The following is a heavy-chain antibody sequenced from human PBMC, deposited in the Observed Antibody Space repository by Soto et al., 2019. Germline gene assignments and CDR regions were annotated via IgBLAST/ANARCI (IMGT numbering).Heavy chain of an antibody. CDR3: AREGLGGEKDY. CDR1: GYTFTSYY. Sequence: QVQLVQSGAEVKKPGASVNVSCKASGYTFTSYYIHWVRQAPGQGLEWMGWINCNSGGTNYAQKFQGRGTVTRDTSISTFYMELSRLRSDDTAVYYCAREGLGGEKDYWGQGTLVTVSS. V-gene: IGHV1-2*02. CDR2: INCNSGGT. J-gene: IGHJ4*02. D-gene: IGHD7-27*01.